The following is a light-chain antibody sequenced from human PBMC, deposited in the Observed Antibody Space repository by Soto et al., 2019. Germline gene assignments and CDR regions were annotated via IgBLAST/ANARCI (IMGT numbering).Light chain of an antibody. CDR2: DVS. J-gene: IGLJ3*02. Sequence: SALTQPRSVSGSPGQSVTISCTGTSSDVGGYNYVSWYQQHPGKAPKVMIYDVSKRPSGVPDRFSGSKSGNTASLTISGLQAEDEADYYCCSYAGSYTWVFGGGTKVTVL. CDR3: CSYAGSYTWV. V-gene: IGLV2-11*01. CDR1: SSDVGGYNY.